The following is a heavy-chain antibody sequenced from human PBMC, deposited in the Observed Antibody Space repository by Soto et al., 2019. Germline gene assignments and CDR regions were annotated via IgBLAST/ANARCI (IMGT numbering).Heavy chain of an antibody. V-gene: IGHV5-51*01. Sequence: PGESLKISCKGSGYSFTNYWIGWVRQMPGKDLEWIGIIYPEDSETRYSPSFQGLVTISVDKSISTAYLQWSSLKASDTAMYYCARQRYCTNGVCYWADILTGSNYYYYGMDVWGQGTTVTVSS. CDR1: GYSFTNYW. CDR3: ARQRYCTNGVCYWADILTGSNYYYYGMDV. J-gene: IGHJ6*02. D-gene: IGHD2-8*01. CDR2: IYPEDSET.